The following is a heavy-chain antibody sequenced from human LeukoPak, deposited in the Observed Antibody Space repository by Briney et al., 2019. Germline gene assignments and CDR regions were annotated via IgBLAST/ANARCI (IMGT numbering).Heavy chain of an antibody. Sequence: SVKVSCKASGGTFSGYAISWVRQAPGQGLEWMGGIIPIFGTANYAQKFQGRVTITADESTSTAYMELSSLRSEDTAVYYCARVLGYYDSSGYFYYFDYWGQGTLVTVSS. D-gene: IGHD3-22*01. J-gene: IGHJ4*02. V-gene: IGHV1-69*01. CDR2: IIPIFGTA. CDR3: ARVLGYYDSSGYFYYFDY. CDR1: GGTFSGYA.